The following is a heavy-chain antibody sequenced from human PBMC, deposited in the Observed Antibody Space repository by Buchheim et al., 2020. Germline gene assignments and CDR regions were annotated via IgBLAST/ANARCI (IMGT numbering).Heavy chain of an antibody. D-gene: IGHD1-26*01. CDR2: ISSSGSMI. CDR1: GFSFSNYD. Sequence: EVQLAESGGGLIQPGGSLRLSCAASGFSFSNYDMNWVRQAPGKGLEWVSCISSSGSMIYHTDSVKGRFTISRDNAKNALYLQMNSVRAEDTAIYYCARDRGGYLHDSPPPFDLWGQGTL. V-gene: IGHV3-48*03. J-gene: IGHJ4*02. CDR3: ARDRGGYLHDSPPPFDL.